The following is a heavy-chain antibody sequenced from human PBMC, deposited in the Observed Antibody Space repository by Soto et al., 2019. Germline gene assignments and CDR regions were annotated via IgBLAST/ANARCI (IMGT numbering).Heavy chain of an antibody. Sequence: EALSLTCTLSAASIRGSYWSWIRKSAGKRLEWIGCIYAPGTTDYYPSLKSRVMMSVDTSKKQFSLKLRSVTAAATGVYYCVGEETKTLRDWFGPCGKQIWVTVSS. D-gene: IGHD1-1*01. CDR3: VGEETKTLRDWFGP. CDR1: AASIRGSY. CDR2: IYAPGTT. V-gene: IGHV4-4*07. J-gene: IGHJ5*02.